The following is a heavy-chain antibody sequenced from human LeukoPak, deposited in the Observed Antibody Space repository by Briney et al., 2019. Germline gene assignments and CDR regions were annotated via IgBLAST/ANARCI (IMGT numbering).Heavy chain of an antibody. CDR3: ARGGRDDYSGYHWFDP. CDR1: GGSFSGYY. D-gene: IGHD3-16*01. Sequence: PSGTLSLTCAVYGGSFSGYYWSWIRQPPGKGLEWIGEINHSGSTNYNPSLKSRVTISVDTSKNQFSLKLSSVTAADTAVYYCARGGRDDYSGYHWFDPWGQGTLVTVSS. CDR2: INHSGST. J-gene: IGHJ5*02. V-gene: IGHV4-34*01.